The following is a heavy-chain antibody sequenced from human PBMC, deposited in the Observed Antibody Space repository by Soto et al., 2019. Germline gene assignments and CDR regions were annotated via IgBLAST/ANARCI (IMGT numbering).Heavy chain of an antibody. D-gene: IGHD3-3*01. Sequence: PGGSLRLSCAASGFTLSNAWMSWVRQAPGKGLEWVGRIKSKTDGGTTDYAAPVKGRFTISRDDSKNTLYLQMNSLKTEDTAVYYCTTDDAPYYDFWSGYPVLDYYYGMDVWGQGTTVTVSS. CDR3: TTDDAPYYDFWSGYPVLDYYYGMDV. J-gene: IGHJ6*02. V-gene: IGHV3-15*01. CDR1: GFTLSNAW. CDR2: IKSKTDGGTT.